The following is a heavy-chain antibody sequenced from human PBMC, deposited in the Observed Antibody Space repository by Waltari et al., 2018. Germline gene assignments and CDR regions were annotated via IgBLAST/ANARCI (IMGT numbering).Heavy chain of an antibody. CDR3: ANLITMQWLVPAVDY. CDR2: IRYEGSNK. J-gene: IGHJ4*02. D-gene: IGHD6-19*01. CDR1: GFTFSSYG. V-gene: IGHV3-30*02. Sequence: QVQLVESGGGVVQPGGSLRLSCAASGFTFSSYGMHWVRQAPGKGLEWVAFIRYEGSNKYYANAVKGRFTISTDNSKNTLSLQMNSLRAEDTAVYYCANLITMQWLVPAVDYWGQGPLVTVSS.